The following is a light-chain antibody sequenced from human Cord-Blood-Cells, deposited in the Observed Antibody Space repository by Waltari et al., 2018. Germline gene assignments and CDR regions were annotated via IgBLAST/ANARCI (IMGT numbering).Light chain of an antibody. V-gene: IGKV1-39*01. Sequence: DIQMTQSPSSLSASVGERVTITCRASQSISSYLNWYQQKPGKAPKLLIYAASSLQSGVPSRFSGSGSGTDFTLTISSLQPEDFATYYCQQSYSTPSTFGQGP. CDR3: QQSYSTPST. CDR1: QSISSY. J-gene: IGKJ1*01. CDR2: AAS.